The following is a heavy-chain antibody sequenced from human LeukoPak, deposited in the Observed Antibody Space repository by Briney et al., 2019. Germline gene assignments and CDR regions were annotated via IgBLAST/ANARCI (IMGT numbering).Heavy chain of an antibody. CDR2: ISRSSAYI. Sequence: GGSLRLSCAASGFTFSSFNMNWVRQAPGKGPEWVSYISRSSAYIHYADSVRGRFAISRDNAKNSLYLQMSSLRAEDTAIYYCARVWQDYSNADYWGQETLVTVSS. CDR3: ARVWQDYSNADY. D-gene: IGHD4-11*01. J-gene: IGHJ4*02. V-gene: IGHV3-21*05. CDR1: GFTFSSFN.